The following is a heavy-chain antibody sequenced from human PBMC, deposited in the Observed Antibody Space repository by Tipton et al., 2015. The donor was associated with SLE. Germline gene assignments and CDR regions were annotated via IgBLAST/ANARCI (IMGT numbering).Heavy chain of an antibody. V-gene: IGHV3-21*01. CDR1: GFTFSSYS. CDR2: ISSSSSYI. Sequence: SLRLSCAASGFTFSSYSMNWVRQAPGKGLEWVSSISSSSSYIYYADSVKGRFTISRDNAKNSLYLQMNSLRAEDTAVYYCARGGGNANWYFDLWGRGTLVTVSS. J-gene: IGHJ2*01. CDR3: ARGGGNANWYFDL. D-gene: IGHD4-23*01.